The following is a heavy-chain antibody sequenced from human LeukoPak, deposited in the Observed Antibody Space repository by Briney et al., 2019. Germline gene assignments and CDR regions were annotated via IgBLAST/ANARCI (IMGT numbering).Heavy chain of an antibody. CDR3: AKDQDEMIFVRYYDILTGCPDY. CDR1: GFTFSSYG. V-gene: IGHV3-30*18. J-gene: IGHJ4*02. CDR2: ISYDGSNK. D-gene: IGHD3-9*01. Sequence: GGSLRLSCAASGFTFSSYGMHWVRQAPGKGLEWVAVISYDGSNKYYADSVKGRFTISRDNSKNTLYLQMNSLRAEDTAVYYCAKDQDEMIFVRYYDILTGCPDYWGQGTLVTVSS.